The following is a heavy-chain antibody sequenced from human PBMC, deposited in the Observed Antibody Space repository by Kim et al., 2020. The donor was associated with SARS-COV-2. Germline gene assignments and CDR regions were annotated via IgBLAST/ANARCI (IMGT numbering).Heavy chain of an antibody. CDR3: ARDGGGMYNWLDP. Sequence: YSQDFKGRVTFTRDTSATTAYMELTSLTFKGTAVYYCARDGGGMYNWLDPWGQGTLVTVSS. J-gene: IGHJ5*02. V-gene: IGHV1-3*02.